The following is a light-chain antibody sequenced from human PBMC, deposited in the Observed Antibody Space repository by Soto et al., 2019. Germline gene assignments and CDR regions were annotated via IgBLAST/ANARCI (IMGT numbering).Light chain of an antibody. J-gene: IGLJ2*01. V-gene: IGLV2-8*01. Sequence: QSALTQPPSASGSPGQSVTFSCTGTSSDIGAYNYVSWYQQHPGKAPKLMIYEVTKRPSGVPDRFSGSKSGYTASLTVSGRQGEDEADYYCSSYAGSNNFVVFGGGTKLTVL. CDR3: SSYAGSNNFVV. CDR1: SSDIGAYNY. CDR2: EVT.